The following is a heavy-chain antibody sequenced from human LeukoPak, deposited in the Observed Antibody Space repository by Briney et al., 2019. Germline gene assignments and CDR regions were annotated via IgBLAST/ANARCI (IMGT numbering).Heavy chain of an antibody. D-gene: IGHD7-27*01. V-gene: IGHV3-23*01. CDR1: GFTFSTYA. Sequence: GGSLRLSCAASGFTFSTYAMSWVRQAPGKGLEWVSAITRSGASTYYADSVKGRFTISRDNSKNTLYLQMNSLRAEDTAVYYCAGALGIMALDYWGQGTLVTVSA. CDR2: ITRSGAST. J-gene: IGHJ4*02. CDR3: AGALGIMALDY.